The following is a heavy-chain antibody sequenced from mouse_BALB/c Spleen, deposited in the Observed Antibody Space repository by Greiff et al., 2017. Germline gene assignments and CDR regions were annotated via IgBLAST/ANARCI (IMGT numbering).Heavy chain of an antibody. J-gene: IGHJ3*01. CDR3: ARANSLLRHVWFAY. V-gene: IGHV7-3*02. D-gene: IGHD1-2*01. CDR1: GFTFTDYY. CDR2: IRNKANGYTT. Sequence: EVKLMESGGGLVQPGGSLRLSCATSGFTFTDYYMSWVRQPPGKALEWLGFIRNKANGYTTEYSASVKGRFTISRDNSQSILYLQMNTLRAEDSATYYCARANSLLRHVWFAYWGQGTLVTVSA.